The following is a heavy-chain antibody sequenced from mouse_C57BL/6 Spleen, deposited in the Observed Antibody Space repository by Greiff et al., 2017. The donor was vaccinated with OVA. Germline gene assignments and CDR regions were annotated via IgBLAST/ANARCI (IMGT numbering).Heavy chain of an antibody. Sequence: QVQLQQPGAELVKPGASVKLSCKASGYTFTSYWMQWVKQRPGQGLEWIGEIDPSDSYTNYNQKFKGKATLTVDTSSSTAYMKISSLTSEDAAVYYCARKARFDFDYWGQGTTLTVSS. J-gene: IGHJ2*01. CDR1: GYTFTSYW. CDR3: ARKARFDFDY. D-gene: IGHD6-1*01. CDR2: IDPSDSYT. V-gene: IGHV1-50*01.